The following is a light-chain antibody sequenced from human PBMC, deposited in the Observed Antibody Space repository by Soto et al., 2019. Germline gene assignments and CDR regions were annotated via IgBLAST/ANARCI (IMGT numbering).Light chain of an antibody. CDR2: DAS. J-gene: IGKJ1*01. CDR3: QQYNRYAVT. V-gene: IGKV1-5*01. Sequence: DIQMTQSPSTLSSSFVDRFTITCLASQSASTFLAWYQQKPGQAPKLLIYDASTLQSGVPSRFSASGSGTEFALTISGLQPDDFAVYYCQQYNRYAVTFGQGTKVDIK. CDR1: QSASTF.